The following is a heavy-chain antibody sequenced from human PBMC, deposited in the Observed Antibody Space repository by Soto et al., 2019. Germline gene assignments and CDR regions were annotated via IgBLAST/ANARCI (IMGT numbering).Heavy chain of an antibody. J-gene: IGHJ6*02. Sequence: PGGSLRLSCAASGFTFXSYAMSWVRQAPGKGLEWVSAISGSGGSTYYADSVKGRFTISRDNSKNTLYLQMNSLRAEDTAVYYCAKDYDSSGYYYYYYGMDVWGQGTTVTVSS. CDR3: AKDYDSSGYYYYYYGMDV. CDR2: ISGSGGST. V-gene: IGHV3-23*01. CDR1: GFTFXSYA. D-gene: IGHD3-22*01.